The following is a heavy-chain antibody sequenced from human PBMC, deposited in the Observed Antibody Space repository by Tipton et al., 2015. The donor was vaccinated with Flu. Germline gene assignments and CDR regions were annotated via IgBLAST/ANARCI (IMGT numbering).Heavy chain of an antibody. D-gene: IGHD3-10*01. CDR1: GDSISSGGYY. V-gene: IGHV4-38-2*02. Sequence: TLSLTCTVSGDSISSGGYYWGWIRQPPGKGLEWIGCISHSGRTYYNPSLKSRVTISVDTAKNQFSQRLSSVTAADTAVYYCARSTYYYGSGSSDYWGQGTLVTVSS. CDR3: ARSTYYYGSGSSDY. CDR2: ISHSGRT. J-gene: IGHJ4*02.